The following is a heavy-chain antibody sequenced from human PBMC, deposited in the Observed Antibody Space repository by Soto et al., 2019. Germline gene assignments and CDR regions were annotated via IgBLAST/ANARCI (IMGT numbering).Heavy chain of an antibody. CDR3: TRGDSSSWCPHFDD. D-gene: IGHD6-13*01. Sequence: SETLSLTCTVSGGSISSGGYYWSWIRQHPGKGLEWIGYIYYSGSTYYNPSLKSRVTISVDTSKNQFSLKLSSVTAADTAVYYCTRGDSSSWCPHFDDWGQGTLVTVSS. CDR2: IYYSGST. CDR1: GGSISSGGYY. J-gene: IGHJ4*02. V-gene: IGHV4-31*03.